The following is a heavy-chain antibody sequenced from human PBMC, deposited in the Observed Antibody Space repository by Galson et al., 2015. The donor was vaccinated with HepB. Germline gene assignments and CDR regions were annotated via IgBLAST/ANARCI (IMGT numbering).Heavy chain of an antibody. CDR3: TTGPAAWEHEVLDYYGMDV. Sequence: SLRLSCAASGFTFSNAWMNWVRQAPGQGLEWVGRIISKTDGGNTEDAAPVKGTFTISRDDSKNTMYLQMNRLKTEDTAVYYCTTGPAAWEHEVLDYYGMDVWGQGTTVTVSS. J-gene: IGHJ6*02. CDR1: GFTFSNAW. V-gene: IGHV3-15*07. D-gene: IGHD1-26*01. CDR2: IISKTDGGNT.